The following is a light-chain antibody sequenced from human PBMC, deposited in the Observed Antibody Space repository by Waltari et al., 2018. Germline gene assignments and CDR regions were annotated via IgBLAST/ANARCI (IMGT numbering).Light chain of an antibody. CDR1: NIGSRR. CDR3: HVWDANTVM. CDR2: LDS. V-gene: IGLV3-21*02. J-gene: IGLJ3*02. Sequence: SSVLTQAPSVSVAPGQTATVTCGGDNIGSRRAPWYQQKPGRAPVLVVYLDSDRPSGIPERFSGSKSGNAATLTISRVEAGDEADYYCHVWDANTVMFGGGTKLTVL.